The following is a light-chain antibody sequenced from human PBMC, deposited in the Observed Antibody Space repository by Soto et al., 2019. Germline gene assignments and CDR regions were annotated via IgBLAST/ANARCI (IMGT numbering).Light chain of an antibody. V-gene: IGLV1-40*01. CDR3: SSYTGGTTYWI. J-gene: IGLJ2*01. Sequence: QSVLTQPPSVSGAPGQRVTISCTGSSSNIGGAYDVHWYQQLPGTAPKLLIYADKYRPSGVSNRFSGSKSGNTASLTISGLQPEDEADYHCSSYTGGTTYWIFGGGTKLTVL. CDR1: SSNIGGAYD. CDR2: ADK.